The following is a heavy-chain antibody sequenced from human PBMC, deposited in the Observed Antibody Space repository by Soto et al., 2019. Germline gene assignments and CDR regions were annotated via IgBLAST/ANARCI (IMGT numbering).Heavy chain of an antibody. D-gene: IGHD1-1*01. Sequence: PSVPLCHPCAVDGGYFVGYYWSWIRKTPGKGLEWIGEINHSGSTNYNPSLKSRVTISVDTSKNQFSLKLSSVTAADTAVYYCARGFSGTGTTSNWFDPWGQGTLVIVSS. CDR1: GGYFVGYY. CDR3: ARGFSGTGTTSNWFDP. V-gene: IGHV4-34*01. J-gene: IGHJ5*02. CDR2: INHSGST.